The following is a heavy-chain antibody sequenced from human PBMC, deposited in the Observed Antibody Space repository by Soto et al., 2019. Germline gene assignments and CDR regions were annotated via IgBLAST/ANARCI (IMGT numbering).Heavy chain of an antibody. Sequence: QVQLVQSGAEVKKPGASVKVSCKASGYTFTGYYMHWVRQAPGQGLEWMGWINPNSGGTNYAQKFQGWVTMXMDXSXSTAYMELSRLRSDDTAVYYCARGHTIFGVGDGMDVWGQGTTVTVSS. CDR1: GYTFTGYY. CDR2: INPNSGGT. J-gene: IGHJ6*02. D-gene: IGHD3-3*01. V-gene: IGHV1-2*04. CDR3: ARGHTIFGVGDGMDV.